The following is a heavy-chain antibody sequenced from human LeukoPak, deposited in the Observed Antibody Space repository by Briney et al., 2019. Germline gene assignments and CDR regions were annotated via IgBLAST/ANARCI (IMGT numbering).Heavy chain of an antibody. CDR2: INPNRGGT. Sequence: ASAKISCKVSRYTFTVTGYYIHGLRRPPGQGLEWMGWINPNRGGTNYAQRIQGRITMTRDTSISTAYMELSSLRSDDTALYYCARVPHRGTIVELPGTILDAFDIWSQGTMVTVSS. V-gene: IGHV1-2*02. J-gene: IGHJ3*02. D-gene: IGHD1-7*01. CDR3: ARVPHRGTIVELPGTILDAFDI. CDR1: RYTFTVTGYY.